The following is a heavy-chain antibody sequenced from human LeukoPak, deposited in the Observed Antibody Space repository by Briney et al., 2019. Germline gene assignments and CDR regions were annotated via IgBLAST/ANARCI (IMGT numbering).Heavy chain of an antibody. CDR1: GGSISSYY. J-gene: IGHJ6*03. V-gene: IGHV4-4*07. CDR2: IYTSGST. Sequence: SETLSLTCTVSGGSISSYYWSWIRQPAGKGLEWIGRIYTSGSTNYNPSLKSRVTMSVDTSKNQFSLKLSSVTAADTAVYYCARGGGSSWYGYYYYMDVWGKGTTVTVSS. CDR3: ARGGGSSWYGYYYYMDV. D-gene: IGHD6-13*01.